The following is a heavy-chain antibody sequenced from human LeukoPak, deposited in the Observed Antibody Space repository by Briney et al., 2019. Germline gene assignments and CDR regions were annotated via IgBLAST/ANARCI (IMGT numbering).Heavy chain of an antibody. CDR3: ARDPSSSWYGYFDL. CDR1: GFTFSSYA. D-gene: IGHD6-13*01. Sequence: GGSLRLSCAASGFTFSSYAMSWVRQAPGKGLEWVSAISGSGGSTYYADSVKGRFTISRDNSKNTLYLQMNSLRAEDTAVYYCARDPSSSWYGYFDLWGRGTLVTVSS. V-gene: IGHV3-23*01. J-gene: IGHJ2*01. CDR2: ISGSGGST.